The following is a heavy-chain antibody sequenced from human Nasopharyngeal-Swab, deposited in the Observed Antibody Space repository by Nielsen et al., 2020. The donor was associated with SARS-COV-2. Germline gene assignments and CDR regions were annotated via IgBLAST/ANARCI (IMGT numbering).Heavy chain of an antibody. CDR3: AKDRDSGDDSDDYYHYYGMDV. J-gene: IGHJ6*02. V-gene: IGHV3-23*01. CDR2: ISGSDYST. Sequence: GESLKISCAASGFTFNTYAISWVRQAPGKGLEWVSVISGSDYSTKYADSVKGRFTISRDNSKKTVNLQMNSLRAEDTAIYYCAKDRDSGDDSDDYYHYYGMDVWGQGTTVTVSS. D-gene: IGHD5-12*01. CDR1: GFTFNTYA.